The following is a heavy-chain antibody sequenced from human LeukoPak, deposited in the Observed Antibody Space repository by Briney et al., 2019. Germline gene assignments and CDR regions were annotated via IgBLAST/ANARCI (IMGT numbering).Heavy chain of an antibody. CDR2: IIPIFGTA. CDR1: GGTFSSYA. CDR3: ARGTTVTTNYYYMDV. D-gene: IGHD4-17*01. Sequence: ASVKVSCKASGGTFSSYAISWVRQAPGQGLEWMGGIIPIFGTANYAQKFQGRVTITADESTSTAYMELSSLRSEDTAVYYCARGTTVTTNYYYMDVWGKGTTVTISS. J-gene: IGHJ6*03. V-gene: IGHV1-69*13.